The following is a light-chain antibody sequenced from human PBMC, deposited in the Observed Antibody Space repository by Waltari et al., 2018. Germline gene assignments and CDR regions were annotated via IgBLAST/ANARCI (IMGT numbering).Light chain of an antibody. V-gene: IGKV3-20*01. Sequence: IVLTQSPGTLSLSPGERATLSCRASQSVSRSLTWYQQKPGQAPRLLIYDASSRATGIPDRFSGSGSGTDFSLTISRLQPEDFAVYYCQHYVRLPATFGQGTKVEIK. CDR1: QSVSRS. CDR3: QHYVRLPAT. CDR2: DAS. J-gene: IGKJ1*01.